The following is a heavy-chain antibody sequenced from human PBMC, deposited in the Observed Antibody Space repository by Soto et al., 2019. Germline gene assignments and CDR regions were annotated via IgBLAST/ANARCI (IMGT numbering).Heavy chain of an antibody. Sequence: SETLSLTCTVSGGSISSYYWSWIRQPPGKGLEWIGYIYYSGSTNYNPSLKSRVTISVDTSKNQFSLKLSSVTAADTAVYYCARRKAYGSGKKGALVYYYYMDVWGKGTTVTVSS. V-gene: IGHV4-59*08. CDR2: IYYSGST. CDR3: ARRKAYGSGKKGALVYYYYMDV. J-gene: IGHJ6*03. CDR1: GGSISSYY. D-gene: IGHD3-10*01.